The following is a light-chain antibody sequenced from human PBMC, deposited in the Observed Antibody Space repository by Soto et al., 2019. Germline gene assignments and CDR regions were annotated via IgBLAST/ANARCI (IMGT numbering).Light chain of an antibody. CDR2: DAS. V-gene: IGKV3-11*01. Sequence: EIVLTQSPATLSLSPGERATVSCRASQSVSNNLGWYQQKAGQAPRLLIYDASNRATCITARFSGGGSGTDFTLNISSLAPEDCEVYYCQHGGTFGQGTRLEIK. CDR3: QHGGT. J-gene: IGKJ5*01. CDR1: QSVSNN.